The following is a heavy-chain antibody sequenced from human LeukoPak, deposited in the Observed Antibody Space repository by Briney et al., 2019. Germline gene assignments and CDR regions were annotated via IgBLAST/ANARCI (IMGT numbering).Heavy chain of an antibody. J-gene: IGHJ5*02. V-gene: IGHV1-46*01. CDR2: INPSGGST. Sequence: ASVKVSCKASGYTFTSYYMHWVRQAPGQGLEWMGIINPSGGSTSYAQKFQGRVTMTRDTFTSTAYMELSSLRSEDTAVYYCARGEIGGNFDPWGQGTLVTVSS. CDR3: ARGEIGGNFDP. CDR1: GYTFTSYY. D-gene: IGHD4-23*01.